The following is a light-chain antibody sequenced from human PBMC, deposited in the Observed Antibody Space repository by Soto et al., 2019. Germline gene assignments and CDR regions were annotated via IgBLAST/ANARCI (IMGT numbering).Light chain of an antibody. V-gene: IGLV2-8*01. CDR1: SSDVGTYNY. J-gene: IGLJ3*02. CDR3: SSYAGKNTWV. Sequence: QSALTQPPSASASPGQSVTISCTGSSSDVGTYNYVSWYQQHPGKAPKVMIYEVSKRPSGAPDRFSGSKSGNTASLTVSWLQAEDEADYYCSSYAGKNTWVFGGGTKLTVL. CDR2: EVS.